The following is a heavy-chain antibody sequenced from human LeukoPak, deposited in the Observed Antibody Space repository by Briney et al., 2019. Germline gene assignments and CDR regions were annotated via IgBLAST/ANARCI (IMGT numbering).Heavy chain of an antibody. CDR2: ISAYNGDT. Sequence: ASVKVSCTASGYTFTSYCISWVRQAPGQGLEWVGWISAYNGDTNYAQNLQGRVTMTTDTSTSTAYMELRSLRSDDTAVYYCARDAAYYGSGSYGPFDYWAQGTLVTDSS. J-gene: IGHJ4*02. CDR1: GYTFTSYC. D-gene: IGHD3-10*01. CDR3: ARDAAYYGSGSYGPFDY. V-gene: IGHV1-18*01.